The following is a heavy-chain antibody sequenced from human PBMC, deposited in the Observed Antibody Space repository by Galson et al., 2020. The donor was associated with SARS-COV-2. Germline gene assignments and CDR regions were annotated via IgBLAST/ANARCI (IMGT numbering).Heavy chain of an antibody. CDR1: VFTVSTNY. V-gene: IGHV3-53*01. CDR2: THKGGST. CDR3: VSGVEQWLADH. J-gene: IGHJ5*02. Sequence: GGSLRLSCAASVFTVSTNYMSWVRQAPGKGLEWVSVTHKGGSTYYADFVKGRFTISRDSSKNTLFLQMNSLRAEDTAIYYCVSGVEQWLADHWGQGTLVTVSS. D-gene: IGHD6-19*01.